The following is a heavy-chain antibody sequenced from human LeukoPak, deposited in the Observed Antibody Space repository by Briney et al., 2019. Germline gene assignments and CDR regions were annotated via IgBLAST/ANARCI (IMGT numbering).Heavy chain of an antibody. D-gene: IGHD3-3*01. J-gene: IGHJ4*02. CDR1: AYSFTNYW. CDR3: ARVGSVTNFGVVSYYFDY. V-gene: IGHV5-51*01. CDR2: IYPGDSHT. Sequence: GDSLKISCKASAYSFTNYWIGWVRQMPGKGLEWMGNIYPGDSHTKYSPSFQGQVTISVDKSINTAYLQWSSLKASNTAIYYCARVGSVTNFGVVSYYFDYWGQGTLVTVSS.